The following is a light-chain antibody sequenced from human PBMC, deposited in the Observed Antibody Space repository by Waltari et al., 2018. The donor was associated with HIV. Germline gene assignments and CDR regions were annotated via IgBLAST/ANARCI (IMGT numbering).Light chain of an antibody. J-gene: IGLJ1*01. CDR3: QSYDSSLRGYV. Sequence: QSVLTQPPSVSGAPGPRVTISCTGSSSNIGAASHVHWYQQLPGTAPKLPIYGNNNRPSGVPDRFSGSKSGTSASLAITGLQAEDEADYYCQSYDSSLRGYVFGTGTKVTVL. V-gene: IGLV1-40*01. CDR2: GNN. CDR1: SSNIGAASH.